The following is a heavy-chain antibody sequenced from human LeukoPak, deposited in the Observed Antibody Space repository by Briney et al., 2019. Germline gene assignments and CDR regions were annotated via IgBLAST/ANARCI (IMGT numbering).Heavy chain of an antibody. Sequence: GASVKVSCKASGGTFSSYAISWVRQAPGQGLEWMGRIIPILGIANYAQKFQGRVTITADKSTSTAYMELSSLRSKDTAVYYCARTTETYDGSGYSYWGQGTLVTVSS. J-gene: IGHJ4*02. D-gene: IGHD3-22*01. V-gene: IGHV1-69*04. CDR1: GGTFSSYA. CDR3: ARTTETYDGSGYSY. CDR2: IIPILGIA.